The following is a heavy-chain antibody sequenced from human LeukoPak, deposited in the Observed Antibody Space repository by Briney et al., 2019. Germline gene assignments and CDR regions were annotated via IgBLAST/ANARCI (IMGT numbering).Heavy chain of an antibody. V-gene: IGHV3-23*01. J-gene: IGHJ4*02. D-gene: IGHD4-17*01. CDR3: ANEIRPNDY. Sequence: GGSLRLSCATSGLSFSSHAMTWVRQAPGKGLEWLSAISISGDDTYYADSVKGRFTISRDNSKNTLYLQMNSLSADDTAMYYCANEIRPNDYWGQGTLVTVSS. CDR1: GLSFSSHA. CDR2: ISISGDDT.